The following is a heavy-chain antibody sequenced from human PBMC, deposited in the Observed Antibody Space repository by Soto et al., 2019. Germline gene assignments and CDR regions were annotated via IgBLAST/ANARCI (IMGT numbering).Heavy chain of an antibody. CDR1: GFTFSSYA. V-gene: IGHV3-30-3*01. J-gene: IGHJ6*02. Sequence: QVQLVESGGGVVQPGRSLRLSCAASGFTFSSYAMHWVRQAXGKXXXXVAVISYDGSNKYYADSVKGRFTISRDNSKXXXXXXXXXXXXXXXXXXXXXXXXXXXXXNDFPYYYYGMDVWGQGTTVTVSS. D-gene: IGHD1-1*01. CDR2: ISYDGSNK. CDR3: XXXXXXXXXNDFPYYYYGMDV.